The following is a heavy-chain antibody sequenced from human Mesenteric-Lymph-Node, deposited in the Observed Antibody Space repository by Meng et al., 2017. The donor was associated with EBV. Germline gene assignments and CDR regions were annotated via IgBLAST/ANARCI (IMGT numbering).Heavy chain of an antibody. D-gene: IGHD2-21*01. CDR1: GYSFTNYF. J-gene: IGHJ4*02. CDR2: VNPSSGDT. Sequence: VQLGCAVTKPGASVRVSCTASGYSFTNYFIHWVRQAPGQGLEWMGLVNPSSGDTTTAQKFQGRVSMTRDTSTTTLYMEMNSLRFDDTAMYYCARATEMTVVMSPYFDSWGQGTLVTVSS. V-gene: IGHV1-46*01. CDR3: ARATEMTVVMSPYFDS.